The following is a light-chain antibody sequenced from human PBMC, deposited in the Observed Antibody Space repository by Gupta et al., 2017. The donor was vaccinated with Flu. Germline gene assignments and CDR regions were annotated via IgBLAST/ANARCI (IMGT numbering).Light chain of an antibody. CDR3: QQYGSTPFT. V-gene: IGKV3-20*01. J-gene: IGKJ3*01. CDR1: QRVSSSY. Sequence: ERATLSCRASQRVSSSYLAWYQQKPGQAPRLLIYGASSRATGIPDRFSGSGSGTDFTLTISRLEPEDFAVYYCQQYGSTPFTFGPGTKVEIK. CDR2: GAS.